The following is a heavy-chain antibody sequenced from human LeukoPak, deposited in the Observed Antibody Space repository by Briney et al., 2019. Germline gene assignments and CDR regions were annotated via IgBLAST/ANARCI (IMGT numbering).Heavy chain of an antibody. CDR1: GFTFSRYG. CDR2: ISYDGSNK. D-gene: IGHD6-13*01. Sequence: PPGRSLRLSCAASGFTFSRYGMHWVRQAPGKGLEWVAVISYDGSNKYYADSVKGRFTISRDNSKNTLYLQMNSLRAGDTAVYYCARGRLGQQLFGLRESDAFDIWGQGTMVTVSS. CDR3: ARGRLGQQLFGLRESDAFDI. V-gene: IGHV3-30*03. J-gene: IGHJ3*02.